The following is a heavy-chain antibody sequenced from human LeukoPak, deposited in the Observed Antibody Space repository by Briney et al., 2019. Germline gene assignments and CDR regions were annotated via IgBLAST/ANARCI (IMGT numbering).Heavy chain of an antibody. Sequence: PSETLSLTCTVSGGSISSSSYYWGWIRQPPGKGLEWIGSIYYSGSTYYNPSLKSRVTISVDTSKNQFSLKLSSVTAADTAVYYCARQGGGYYYDSSGYYPFDYWGQGTLVTVSS. CDR3: ARQGGGYYYDSSGYYPFDY. V-gene: IGHV4-39*01. J-gene: IGHJ4*02. CDR2: IYYSGST. D-gene: IGHD3-22*01. CDR1: GGSISSSSYY.